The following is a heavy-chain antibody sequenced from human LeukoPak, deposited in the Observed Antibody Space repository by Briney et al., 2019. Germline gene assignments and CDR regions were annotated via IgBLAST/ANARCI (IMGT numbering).Heavy chain of an antibody. J-gene: IGHJ4*02. CDR1: GGSFSGYY. Sequence: PSETLSLTCAAYGGSFSGYYWSWIRQPPGKGLEWIGEINHSGSTNYNPSLKSRVTISVDTSKNQFSLKLSSVTAADTAVYYCARTIFGVVIKSGYFDYWGQGTLVTVSS. CDR3: ARTIFGVVIKSGYFDY. CDR2: INHSGST. D-gene: IGHD3-3*01. V-gene: IGHV4-34*01.